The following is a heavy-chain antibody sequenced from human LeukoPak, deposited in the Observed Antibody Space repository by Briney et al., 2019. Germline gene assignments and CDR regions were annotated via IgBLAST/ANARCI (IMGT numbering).Heavy chain of an antibody. CDR3: AKPGVKQWLVRIWYMDV. CDR2: ISGSGGST. J-gene: IGHJ6*03. D-gene: IGHD6-19*01. Sequence: PGGSLRLSCAASGFTFSSYAMSRVRQAPGKGLEWASAISGSGGSTYYADSVKGRFTISRDNSKNTLYLQMNSLRAEDTAVYYCAKPGVKQWLVRIWYMDVWGKGTTVTVSS. V-gene: IGHV3-23*01. CDR1: GFTFSSYA.